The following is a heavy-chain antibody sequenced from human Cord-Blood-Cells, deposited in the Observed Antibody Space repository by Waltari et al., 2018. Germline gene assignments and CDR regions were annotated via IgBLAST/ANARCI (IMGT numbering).Heavy chain of an antibody. CDR1: GGTFSSYA. Sequence: QVQLVQSGAEVKKPGSSVKVSCKASGGTFSSYAISWVRQAPGQGLEWMGRIIPILGIANYAQKFQGRVTITADKSTSTAYMELSSLRSEDTAVYYCAEEAYCGGDCFFAFDIWGQGTMVTVSS. CDR2: IIPILGIA. J-gene: IGHJ3*02. V-gene: IGHV1-69*09. D-gene: IGHD2-21*01. CDR3: AEEAYCGGDCFFAFDI.